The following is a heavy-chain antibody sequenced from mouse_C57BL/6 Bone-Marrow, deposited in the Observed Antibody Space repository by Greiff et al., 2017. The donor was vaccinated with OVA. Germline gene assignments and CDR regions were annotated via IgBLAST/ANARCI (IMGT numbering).Heavy chain of an antibody. D-gene: IGHD1-1*01. V-gene: IGHV1-50*01. J-gene: IGHJ3*01. Sequence: QVQLQQPGAELVKPGASVKLSCKASGYTFTSYWMQWVKQRPGQGLEWIGEIDPSDSYTNYNQKFKGKATLTVDTSSSTAYMQLSSLTSEDSAVYYCARWDYGSSYGFAYRGQGTLVTVSA. CDR2: IDPSDSYT. CDR3: ARWDYGSSYGFAY. CDR1: GYTFTSYW.